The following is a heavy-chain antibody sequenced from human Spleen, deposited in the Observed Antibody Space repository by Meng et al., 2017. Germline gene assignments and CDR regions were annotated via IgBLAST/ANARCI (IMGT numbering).Heavy chain of an antibody. CDR3: ARGTTDTTGYYWYYFDH. V-gene: IGHV4-61*01. CDR2: IFYSGTI. Sequence: VRRRCRVQVLVRPSGTRPLPCTVTVASVSGGNNYCSWIRQPPGKGLEWIGDIFYSGTIYYNPSLKSRVSISVDKSKNQFSLTLSSVTAADTAVFYCARGTTDTTGYYWYYFDHWGQGSLVTVSS. J-gene: IGHJ4*02. CDR1: VASVSGGNNY. D-gene: IGHD3-22*01.